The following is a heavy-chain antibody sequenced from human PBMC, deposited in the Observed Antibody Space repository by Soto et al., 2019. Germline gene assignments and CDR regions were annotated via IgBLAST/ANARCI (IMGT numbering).Heavy chain of an antibody. CDR1: GFTFSSYA. CDR3: ARGGHYGSGSYYPPDAFDI. D-gene: IGHD3-10*01. V-gene: IGHV3-30-3*01. CDR2: ISYDGSNK. J-gene: IGHJ3*02. Sequence: GGSLRLSCAASGFTFSSYAMHWVRQAPGKGLEWVAVISYDGSNKYYADSVKGRFTISRDNSKNTLYLQMNSLRAEDTAVYYCARGGHYGSGSYYPPDAFDIWGQGTMVTVSS.